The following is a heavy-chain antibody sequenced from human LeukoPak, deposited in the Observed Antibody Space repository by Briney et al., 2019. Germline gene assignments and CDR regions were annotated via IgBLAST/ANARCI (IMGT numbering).Heavy chain of an antibody. CDR2: ISGDGGST. V-gene: IGHV3-43*02. D-gene: IGHD6-13*01. CDR3: AKDYSSSWPYYFDY. J-gene: IGHJ4*02. CDR1: GFTFDDYA. Sequence: GGSLRLSCAASGFTFDDYAMHWVRQVPGKGPEWVSLISGDGGSTYYADSMKGRFTISRDNSRNSLYLQMNSLRSEDTAFYYCAKDYSSSWPYYFDYWGQGTLVTVSS.